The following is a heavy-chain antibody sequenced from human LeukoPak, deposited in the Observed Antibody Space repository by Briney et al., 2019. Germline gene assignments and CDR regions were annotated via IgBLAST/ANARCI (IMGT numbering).Heavy chain of an antibody. CDR2: INPNSGGT. J-gene: IGHJ4*02. CDR3: ARDEYNWNYVFDY. V-gene: IGHV1-2*02. D-gene: IGHD1-7*01. Sequence: GASVKVSCKASGYTFTGDYMHWVRQAPGQGLEWMGWINPNSGGTNYAQKFQGRVTMTRDTSISTAYMELRSLRSDDTAVYYCARDEYNWNYVFDYWGQGTLVTVSS. CDR1: GYTFTGDY.